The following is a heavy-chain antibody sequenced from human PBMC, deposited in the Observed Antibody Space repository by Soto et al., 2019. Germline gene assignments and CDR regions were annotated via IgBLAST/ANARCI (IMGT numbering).Heavy chain of an antibody. CDR2: INHSGST. CDR3: ARDREPNNWNYVWFDP. D-gene: IGHD1-7*01. J-gene: IGHJ5*02. CDR1: GGSFSGYY. Sequence: SETLSLTCAVYGGSFSGYYWSWIRQPPGKGLEWIGEINHSGSTNYNPSLKSRVTISVDTSKNQFSLKLSSVTAADTAVYYCARDREPNNWNYVWFDPWGQGTLVTVSS. V-gene: IGHV4-34*01.